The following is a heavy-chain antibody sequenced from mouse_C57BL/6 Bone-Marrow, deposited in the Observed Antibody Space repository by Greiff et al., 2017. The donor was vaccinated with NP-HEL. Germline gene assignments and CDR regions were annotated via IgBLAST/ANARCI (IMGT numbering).Heavy chain of an antibody. J-gene: IGHJ3*01. D-gene: IGHD3-2*02. CDR2: IHPNSGST. CDR3: ARLDSSGFFAY. Sequence: VKLQQPGAELVKPGASVKLSCKASGYTFTSYWMHWVKQRPGQGLEWIGMIHPNSGSTNYNEKFKSKATLTVDKSSSTAYMQLSSLTSEDSAVYYCARLDSSGFFAYWGQGTLVTVSA. CDR1: GYTFTSYW. V-gene: IGHV1-64*01.